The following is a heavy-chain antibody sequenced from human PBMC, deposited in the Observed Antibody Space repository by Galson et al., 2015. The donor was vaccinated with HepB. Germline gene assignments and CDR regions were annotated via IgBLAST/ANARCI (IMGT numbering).Heavy chain of an antibody. Sequence: SLRLSCAASGFTFSTYWMTWVRQAPGEGLEWVANIEQHGNKEYYVDSVKGRFTISRDNVKNSLYLHMNSLSAEDTAVYYCARVTPSDEYGDYEGAFDVWGQGTMVTVSS. CDR3: ARVTPSDEYGDYEGAFDV. J-gene: IGHJ3*01. D-gene: IGHD4-17*01. CDR1: GFTFSTYW. V-gene: IGHV3-7*03. CDR2: IEQHGNKE.